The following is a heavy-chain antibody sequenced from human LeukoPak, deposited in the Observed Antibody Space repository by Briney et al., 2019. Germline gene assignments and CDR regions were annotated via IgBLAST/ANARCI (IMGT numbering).Heavy chain of an antibody. CDR3: ARDGSVYYYQQYYMDV. CDR1: GFIFSSYA. J-gene: IGHJ6*03. D-gene: IGHD3-10*01. V-gene: IGHV3-30*01. Sequence: GGSLRLSCAASGFIFSSYAMHWVRQAPGKGLEWVAVISYDGSNKYYADSVKGRFTISRDNSKNTLYLQMNSLRAEDTAVHYCARDGSVYYYQQYYMDVWGQGTLVTVSS. CDR2: ISYDGSNK.